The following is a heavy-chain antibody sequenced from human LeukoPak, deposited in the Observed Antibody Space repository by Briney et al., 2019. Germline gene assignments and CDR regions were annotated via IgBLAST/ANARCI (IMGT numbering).Heavy chain of an antibody. J-gene: IGHJ6*03. V-gene: IGHV3-30*02. CDR1: GFTFTSYG. Sequence: GGSLRLSCAASGFTFTSYGMHWVRQAPGKGLEWVAFIRYDVNNKYYADSVKGRFTISRDNSKNTLYLQMNSLRAEDTAVYYCAKEGYSRGYYSYYYMDVWGKGTTVTVSS. D-gene: IGHD6-13*01. CDR3: AKEGYSRGYYSYYYMDV. CDR2: IRYDVNNK.